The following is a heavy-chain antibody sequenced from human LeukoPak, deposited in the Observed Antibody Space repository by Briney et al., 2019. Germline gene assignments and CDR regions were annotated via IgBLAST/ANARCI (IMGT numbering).Heavy chain of an antibody. J-gene: IGHJ4*02. D-gene: IGHD3-10*01. CDR2: ISGSGGST. V-gene: IGHV3-23*01. CDR1: GFTFSNHA. CDR3: AKDQGKGITMVRGHDY. Sequence: GGSLRLSCAASGFTFSNHAMSWVRQAPGKGLEWVSAISGSGGSTYYADSVKGRFTISRDNSKNTLYLQMNSLRAEDTAVYYCAKDQGKGITMVRGHDYWGQGTLVTVSS.